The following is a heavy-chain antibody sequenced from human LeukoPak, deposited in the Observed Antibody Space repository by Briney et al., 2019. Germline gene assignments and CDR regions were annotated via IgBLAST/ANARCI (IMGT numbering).Heavy chain of an antibody. CDR1: GFIFSSYA. V-gene: IGHV3-74*01. J-gene: IGHJ4*02. CDR2: INSDGSST. D-gene: IGHD6-19*01. Sequence: PGGSLRLSCAASGFIFSSYAMGWVRQAPGKGLVWVSRINSDGSSTIHADSVKGRFTISRDNAKNTLYLQMNSLRAEDTAVYYCAREVYSSGWSSFDYWGQGTLVTVSS. CDR3: AREVYSSGWSSFDY.